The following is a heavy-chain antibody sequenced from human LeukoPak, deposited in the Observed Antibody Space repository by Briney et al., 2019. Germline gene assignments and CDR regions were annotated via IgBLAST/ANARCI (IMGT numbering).Heavy chain of an antibody. CDR1: GFTFSSYG. CDR2: ISYDGSNK. V-gene: IGHV3-30*18. D-gene: IGHD4-17*01. Sequence: GSLRLSCAVSGFTFSSYGMHWVRQAPGKGLEWVAVISYDGSNKYYADSVKGRFTISRDNSKNTLYQQMNSLRAEDTAVYYCAKPYPAIKYGDYLGYWGQEPWSPSPQ. CDR3: AKPYPAIKYGDYLGY. J-gene: IGHJ4*01.